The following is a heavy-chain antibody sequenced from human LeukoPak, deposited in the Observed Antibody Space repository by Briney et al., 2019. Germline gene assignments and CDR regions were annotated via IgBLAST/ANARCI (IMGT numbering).Heavy chain of an antibody. V-gene: IGHV1-46*01. J-gene: IGHJ4*02. Sequence: ASVKVSCMASGYTFTSYNIHWVRQAPGQGLEWIGIINPSTGSSSYTQKFQGRVTMTRDTATSTVYMDLSSLSSEDTALYYCARDVAGSWGYFDYWGQGTLVTVSS. CDR3: ARDVAGSWGYFDY. CDR1: GYTFTSYN. CDR2: INPSTGSS. D-gene: IGHD6-19*01.